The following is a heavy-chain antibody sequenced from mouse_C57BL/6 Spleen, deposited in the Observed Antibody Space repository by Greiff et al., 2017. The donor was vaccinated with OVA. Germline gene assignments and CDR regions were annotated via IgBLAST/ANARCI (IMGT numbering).Heavy chain of an antibody. Sequence: VQLQQSGAELVMPGASVKLSCKASGYTFTSYWMHWVKQRPGQGLEWIGEIDPSDSYTNYNQKFKGKSTLTVDKSSSTAYMQLSSLTSEDSAVYYCALGSSLYYFDYWGQGTTLTVSS. J-gene: IGHJ2*01. CDR1: GYTFTSYW. CDR3: ALGSSLYYFDY. CDR2: IDPSDSYT. V-gene: IGHV1-69*01. D-gene: IGHD1-1*01.